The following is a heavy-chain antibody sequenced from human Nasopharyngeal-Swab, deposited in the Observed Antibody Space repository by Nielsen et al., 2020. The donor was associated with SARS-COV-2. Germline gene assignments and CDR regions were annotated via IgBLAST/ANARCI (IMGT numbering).Heavy chain of an antibody. Sequence: SKTLSLTCTVSGGSISSGSYCWSWIRQPAGKGLEWIGRIYTSGSTNYNPSLKSRVTISVDTSKNQFSLKLSSVTAANTAVYYCARVYYDSSGYREDWGQGTLVTVSS. D-gene: IGHD3-22*01. CDR3: ARVYYDSSGYRED. V-gene: IGHV4-61*02. J-gene: IGHJ4*02. CDR2: IYTSGST. CDR1: GGSISSGSYC.